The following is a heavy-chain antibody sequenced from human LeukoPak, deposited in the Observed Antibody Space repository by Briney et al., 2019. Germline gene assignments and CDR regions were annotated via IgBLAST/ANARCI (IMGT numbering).Heavy chain of an antibody. D-gene: IGHD5-24*01. CDR1: GFTFSSYA. J-gene: IGHJ4*02. V-gene: IGHV3-30-3*01. CDR3: ARTNAGGYNDY. Sequence: GGSLRLSCAASGFTFSSYAMHWVRQAPGKGLEWVAVISYDGSNKYYADSVKGRFTISRDNSKNTLYLQMNSLRAEDTAVYYCARTNAGGYNDYWGQGTLVTVSS. CDR2: ISYDGSNK.